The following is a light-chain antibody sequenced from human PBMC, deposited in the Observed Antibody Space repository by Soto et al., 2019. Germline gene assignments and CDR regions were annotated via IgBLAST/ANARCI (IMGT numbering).Light chain of an antibody. V-gene: IGLV2-23*01. CDR3: CSYATNTWV. CDR2: EGS. CDR1: SYDL. J-gene: IGLJ3*02. Sequence: QSALTQPASVSGSPGQSITISCTGSYDLVSWYQQHPSKAPKLMIFEGSKRPSGVSNRFSGSKSGNTASLTISGLQTEDEADYYCCSYATNTWVFGGGTKVTVL.